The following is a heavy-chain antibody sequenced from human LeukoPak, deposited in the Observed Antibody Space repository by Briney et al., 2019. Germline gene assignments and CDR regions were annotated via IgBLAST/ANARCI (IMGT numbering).Heavy chain of an antibody. V-gene: IGHV1-8*01. D-gene: IGHD5-18*01. J-gene: IGHJ6*03. CDR1: GYTVTSYD. CDR2: MNPISGNT. Sequence: GASVKVSCKASGYTVTSYDINWVRQATGQGLEWMGWMNPISGNTGHAQKFQGRVTMTRDTSISTAYMELSSLRSEDTAVYYCARGPPIRGYRYGYDTGYYYSYSMDVWGKGTTVTISS. CDR3: ARGPPIRGYRYGYDTGYYYSYSMDV.